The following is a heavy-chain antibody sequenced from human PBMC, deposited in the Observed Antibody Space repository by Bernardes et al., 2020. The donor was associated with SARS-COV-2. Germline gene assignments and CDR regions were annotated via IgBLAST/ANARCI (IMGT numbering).Heavy chain of an antibody. CDR3: AGSSCGIDCYIGGLRSWDYGMDV. CDR1: GGSISTYY. CDR2: INYRGNT. Sequence: SETLSLTCTVSGGSISTYYWSWIRQPPGKGLEWIGYINYRGNTNYNPSLKSRVTISVDTSKNHFSLKLSSVTAADTAVYYCAGSSCGIDCYIGGLRSWDYGMDVWGQGTTVTVSS. D-gene: IGHD2-21*02. J-gene: IGHJ6*02. V-gene: IGHV4-59*08.